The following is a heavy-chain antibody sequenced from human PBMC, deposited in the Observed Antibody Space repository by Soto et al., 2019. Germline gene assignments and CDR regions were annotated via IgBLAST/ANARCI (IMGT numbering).Heavy chain of an antibody. D-gene: IGHD3-9*01. CDR2: ISYDGSNK. J-gene: IGHJ4*02. CDR1: GFTFSSYG. CDR3: AKDLSDILTGYYHFDY. Sequence: GGSLRLSCAASGFTFSSYGMHWVRQAPGKGLEWGAVISYDGSNKYYADSVKGRFTISRDNSKNMLYLQMNSLRAEDTAVYYCAKDLSDILTGYYHFDYWGQGTLVTVSS. V-gene: IGHV3-30*18.